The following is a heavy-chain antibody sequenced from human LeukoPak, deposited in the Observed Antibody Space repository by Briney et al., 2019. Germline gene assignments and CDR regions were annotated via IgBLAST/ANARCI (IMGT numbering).Heavy chain of an antibody. V-gene: IGHV4-34*01. CDR1: GGSFSGYY. CDR2: INHSGST. D-gene: IGHD2/OR15-2a*01. J-gene: IGHJ5*02. Sequence: SETLSLTCAVYGGSFSGYYWSWIRQPPGKGLEWIGEINHSGSTNYNPSLKSRVTISVDTSKNQFSLKLSSVIAADTAVYYCARSSMEVGYWFDPWGQGTLVTVSS. CDR3: ARSSMEVGYWFDP.